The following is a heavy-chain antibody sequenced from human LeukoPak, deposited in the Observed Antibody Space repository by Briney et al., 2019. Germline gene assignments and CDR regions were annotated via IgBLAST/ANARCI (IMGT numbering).Heavy chain of an antibody. V-gene: IGHV1-69*05. Sequence: SVKVSCKASGTFSTHALSWVRQAPGQGLEWMGRVIPMFDTVIYAQKFQDRVMITTDKSTSTAYMELSSLRSEDTAVYYCARDSKTLTTEPGHFDYWGQGTLVSVSP. CDR1: GTFSTHA. J-gene: IGHJ4*02. D-gene: IGHD4-17*01. CDR2: VIPMFDTV. CDR3: ARDSKTLTTEPGHFDY.